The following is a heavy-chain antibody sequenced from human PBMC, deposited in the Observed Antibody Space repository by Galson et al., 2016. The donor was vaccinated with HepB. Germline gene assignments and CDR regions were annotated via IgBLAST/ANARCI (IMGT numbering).Heavy chain of an antibody. CDR3: AREGWGAAGTFDY. J-gene: IGHJ4*02. D-gene: IGHD6-13*01. CDR1: GYTFNDYG. Sequence: VKVSCKASGYTFNDYGIHWVRLAPGQSPEWMGWTSAGNDDTKYSQKFQGRLTVSRDTSASSAYMDLSVLTSEDTAVYYCAREGWGAAGTFDYWGQGTQVTVSS. CDR2: TSAGNDDT. V-gene: IGHV1-3*01.